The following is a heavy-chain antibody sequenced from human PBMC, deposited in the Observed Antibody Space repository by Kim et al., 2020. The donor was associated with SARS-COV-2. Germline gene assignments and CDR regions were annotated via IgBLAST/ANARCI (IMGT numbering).Heavy chain of an antibody. Sequence: GGSLRLSCKTSGFTFSDFVMHWVRQSPEKGLEWVSRISRGTGHIEYAYSVRVRFSIPRYNAKTSPYLYLRSPSLKAAGTDYCAKDVDPGDGAICYWGPG. CDR1: GFTFSDFV. CDR2: ISRGTGHI. J-gene: IGHJ4*02. V-gene: IGHV3-9*01. CDR3: AKDVDPGDGAICY. D-gene: IGHD2-2*01.